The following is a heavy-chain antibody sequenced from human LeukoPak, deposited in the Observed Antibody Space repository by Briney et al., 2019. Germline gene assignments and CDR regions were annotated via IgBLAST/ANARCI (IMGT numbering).Heavy chain of an antibody. CDR2: INPNSGGT. CDR3: ARSKSSDYGDRYYFDS. D-gene: IGHD4-17*01. Sequence: ASVKVSCKASGYTFTGYYMHWVRQAPGQGLEWMGWINPNSGGTNYAQNFQGRVTMTRDTSISTAYMELSSLRSVDTAVYYCARSKSSDYGDRYYFDSWGQGTLVTVSS. CDR1: GYTFTGYY. J-gene: IGHJ4*02. V-gene: IGHV1-2*02.